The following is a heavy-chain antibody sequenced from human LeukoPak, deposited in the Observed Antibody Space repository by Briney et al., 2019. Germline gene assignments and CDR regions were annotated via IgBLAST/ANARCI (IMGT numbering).Heavy chain of an antibody. Sequence: PSETLSLTCAVSGGSISSGGYSWSWIRQPPGKGLEWIGYIYHSGSTYYNPSLKSRVTISVDRSKNQFSLKLSSVTAADTAVYYCARDHSGYFSYWGQGTLVTVSS. CDR3: ARDHSGYFSY. CDR2: IYHSGST. D-gene: IGHD3-22*01. CDR1: GGSISSGGYS. J-gene: IGHJ4*02. V-gene: IGHV4-30-2*01.